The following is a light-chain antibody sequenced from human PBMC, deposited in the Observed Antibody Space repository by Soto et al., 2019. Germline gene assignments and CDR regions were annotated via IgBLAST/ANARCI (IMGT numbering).Light chain of an antibody. Sequence: DIQMTQSPSTLSASVGDRVNISCRASQSISSWLAWYQQKPGTAPKLLIYKASSLESGVPSRFSGSGSGTEFTLTISSLQPDDFATYYCQQYNSYGTFGGGTKVDIK. CDR3: QQYNSYGT. V-gene: IGKV1-5*03. CDR2: KAS. J-gene: IGKJ4*01. CDR1: QSISSW.